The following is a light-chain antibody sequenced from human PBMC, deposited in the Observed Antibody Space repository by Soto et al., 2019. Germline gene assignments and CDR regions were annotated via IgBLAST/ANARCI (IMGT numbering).Light chain of an antibody. J-gene: IGKJ4*01. CDR3: QYYYESSP. CDR1: QSVSTNQ. CDR2: GAS. V-gene: IGKV3-20*01. Sequence: EIVLTQYPGTLSLSPGERATLSCRASQSVSTNQLAWYQQKPGQAPRLLIYGASSRATGIADRFSGSGSGTDFTLTISRLEPEDFAVYYCQYYYESSPFGRGTKV.